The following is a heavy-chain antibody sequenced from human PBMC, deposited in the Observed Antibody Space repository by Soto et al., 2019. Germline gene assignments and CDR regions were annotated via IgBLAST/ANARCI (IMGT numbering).Heavy chain of an antibody. CDR2: INPNSGGT. CDR1: GYTFTGYY. Sequence: QVQLVQSGAEVKKPGASVKVSCKASGYTFTGYYMHWVRQAPGQGREWMGWINPNSGGTNYAQKFQGWVTMTRDTPISPDYMELSRLGSDDTAVYYCAGGGGGYDWADYFGMDVWGQGTTVTVSS. D-gene: IGHD5-12*01. J-gene: IGHJ6*02. V-gene: IGHV1-2*04. CDR3: AGGGGGYDWADYFGMDV.